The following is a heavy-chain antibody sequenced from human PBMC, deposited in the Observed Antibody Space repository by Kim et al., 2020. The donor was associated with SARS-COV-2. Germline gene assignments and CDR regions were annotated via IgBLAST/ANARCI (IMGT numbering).Heavy chain of an antibody. CDR3: AQWLPHRDAFDI. V-gene: IGHV3-30*03. D-gene: IGHD3-22*01. CDR1: GFTFSSYG. J-gene: IGHJ3*02. CDR2: ISYDGSNK. Sequence: GGSLRLSCAASGFTFSSYGMHWVRQAPGKGLEWVAVISYDGSNKYYADSVKGRFTISRDNSKNTLYLQMNSLRAEDTAVYYCAQWLPHRDAFDIWGQGTMVTVSS.